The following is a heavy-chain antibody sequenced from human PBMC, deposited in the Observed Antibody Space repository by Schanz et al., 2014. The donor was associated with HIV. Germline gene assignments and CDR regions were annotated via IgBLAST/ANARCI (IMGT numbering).Heavy chain of an antibody. CDR2: ISSDANST. J-gene: IGHJ6*02. CDR3: ARVANWDYYGMDV. CDR1: GFTFSRYW. D-gene: IGHD2-15*01. Sequence: VQLVESGGGVVQPGRSLRLSCAASGFTFSRYWMHWVRQAPGKGLVWVSRISSDANSTNYADSVKGRFTISRDNAKNTLYLEMNSLREDDTAVYYCARVANWDYYGMDVWGRGTTVTVSS. V-gene: IGHV3-74*02.